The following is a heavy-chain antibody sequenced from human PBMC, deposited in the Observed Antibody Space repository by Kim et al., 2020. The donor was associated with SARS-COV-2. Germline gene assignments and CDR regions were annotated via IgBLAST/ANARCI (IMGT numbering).Heavy chain of an antibody. J-gene: IGHJ4*02. D-gene: IGHD3-10*01. CDR1: GFTVSSNY. CDR2: IYSGGST. V-gene: IGHV3-66*01. Sequence: GGSLRLSCAASGFTVSSNYMSWVRQAPGKGLEWVSVIYSGGSTYYADSVKGRFTISRDNSKNTLYLQMNSLRAEDTAVYYCARAFLGSTSGGGYWGQGTLVTVSS. CDR3: ARAFLGSTSGGGY.